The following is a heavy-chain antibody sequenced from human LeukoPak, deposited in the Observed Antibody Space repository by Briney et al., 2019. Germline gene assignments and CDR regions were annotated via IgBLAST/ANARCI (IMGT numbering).Heavy chain of an antibody. CDR1: GGSISSSSYY. CDR3: ARPSYDSSGYYEYFQH. Sequence: SETLSLTCTVSGGSISSSSYYWGWIRQPPGKGLEWIGSIYYSGSTYYNPSLKSRVTISVDTSKNQFSLKLSPVTAADTAVYYCARPSYDSSGYYEYFQHWGQGTLVTVSS. CDR2: IYYSGST. V-gene: IGHV4-39*01. J-gene: IGHJ1*01. D-gene: IGHD3-22*01.